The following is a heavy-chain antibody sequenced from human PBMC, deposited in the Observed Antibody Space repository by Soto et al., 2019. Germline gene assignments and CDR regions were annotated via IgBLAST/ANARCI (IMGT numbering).Heavy chain of an antibody. CDR1: GFTFSSYG. D-gene: IGHD3-10*01. Sequence: QVQLVESGGGVVQPGRSLRLSCAASGFTFSSYGMHWVRQAPGKGLEWVAVISYDGSNKYYADSVKGRFTISRDNSKNTLYLQTNSLRAEDTAVYYCAKKGYFASGSYYGMDVWGQGTTVTVSS. V-gene: IGHV3-30*18. CDR2: ISYDGSNK. J-gene: IGHJ6*02. CDR3: AKKGYFASGSYYGMDV.